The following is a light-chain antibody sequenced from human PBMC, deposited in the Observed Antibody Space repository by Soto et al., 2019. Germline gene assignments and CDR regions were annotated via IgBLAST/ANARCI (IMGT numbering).Light chain of an antibody. CDR2: AAS. CDR3: QQLHNYPLT. V-gene: IGKV1-39*01. J-gene: IGKJ4*01. CDR1: QSISSY. Sequence: DIQMTQSPSSLSASVGDRVTITCRASQSISSYLNWYQQKPGKAPKLLIYAASSLQSGVPSRFSGSGSGTDFTLTISSLQPEDFATYYCQQLHNYPLTFGGGTKVDI.